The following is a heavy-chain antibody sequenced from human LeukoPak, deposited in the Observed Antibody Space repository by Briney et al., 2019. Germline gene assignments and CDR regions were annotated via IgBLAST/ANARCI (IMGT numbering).Heavy chain of an antibody. CDR2: IYYSGST. D-gene: IGHD2-15*01. Sequence: PSETLSLTCTVSGGSISSYYWSWIRQPPGKGLEWIGYIYYSGSTNYNPSLKSRVTISVDTSKNQFSLKLSSVTAADTAVYYCAGDRGGPKDCSGGSCYEPHLYYFDYWGQGTLVTVSS. CDR1: GGSISSYY. V-gene: IGHV4-59*01. CDR3: AGDRGGPKDCSGGSCYEPHLYYFDY. J-gene: IGHJ4*02.